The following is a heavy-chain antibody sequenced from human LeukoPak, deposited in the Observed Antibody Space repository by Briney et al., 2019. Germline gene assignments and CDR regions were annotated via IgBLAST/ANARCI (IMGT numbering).Heavy chain of an antibody. CDR1: GLTFSNVW. Sequence: GETLRLSCAASGLTFSNVWMSWVRQAPGKGLEWVGRIKTKTDGGTTDYAAPVKGRFTISRDDSKDTLYLQMNSLKTEDTAVYYCTTLSVPVDYWGQGALVTVSS. J-gene: IGHJ4*02. CDR2: IKTKTDGGTT. D-gene: IGHD2-2*01. CDR3: TTLSVPVDY. V-gene: IGHV3-15*01.